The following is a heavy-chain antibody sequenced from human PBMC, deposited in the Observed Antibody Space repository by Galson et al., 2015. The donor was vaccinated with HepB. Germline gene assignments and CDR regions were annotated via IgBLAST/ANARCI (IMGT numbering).Heavy chain of an antibody. V-gene: IGHV5-51*01. CDR1: GYSFSKYW. D-gene: IGHD6-19*01. CDR3: ARHGGSSGKLDL. Sequence: QSGAEVKKPGESLKISCKTSGYSFSKYWIVWVRQMAGKGLESMGIIYPGDLNIKYSPTFEGRVIISADKSTDTAYVEWTSLKTSDSAMYYCARHGGSSGKLDLWGLGTLVTVS. J-gene: IGHJ4*02. CDR2: IYPGDLNI.